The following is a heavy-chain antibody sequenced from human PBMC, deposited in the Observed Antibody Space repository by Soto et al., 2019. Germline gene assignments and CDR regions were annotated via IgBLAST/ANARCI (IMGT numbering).Heavy chain of an antibody. V-gene: IGHV3-30*18. J-gene: IGHJ6*02. Sequence: GGSLRLSCAASGFTFSSYGMHWVRQAPGKGLEWVAVISYDGSNKYYADSVKGRFTISRDNSKNTLYLQMNSLRAEDTAVYYCAKVRRIYYYYGMDVWGQGTTVTVSS. CDR2: ISYDGSNK. D-gene: IGHD2-15*01. CDR3: AKVRRIYYYYGMDV. CDR1: GFTFSSYG.